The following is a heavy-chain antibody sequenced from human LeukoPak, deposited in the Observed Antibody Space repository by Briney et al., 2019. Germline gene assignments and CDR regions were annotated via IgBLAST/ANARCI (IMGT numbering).Heavy chain of an antibody. CDR1: GGSISSYY. D-gene: IGHD3-22*01. Sequence: SETLSLTCTVSGGSISSYYCSWIRQPPGKGLEWIGYIYYTGNTNYNPSLKSRVTISVDTSKNQFSLKLSSVTAADTAVYYCARHNDSSGYYYHFDYWGQGTLVTVSS. CDR3: ARHNDSSGYYYHFDY. CDR2: IYYTGNT. J-gene: IGHJ4*02. V-gene: IGHV4-59*01.